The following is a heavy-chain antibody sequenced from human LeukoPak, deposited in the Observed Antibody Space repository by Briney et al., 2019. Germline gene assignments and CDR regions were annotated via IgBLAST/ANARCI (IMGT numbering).Heavy chain of an antibody. D-gene: IGHD3-22*01. CDR2: IQYAGNNK. CDR3: ARGIPLSGYYKSLDY. CDR1: GFSFCDYG. V-gene: IGHV3-30*02. J-gene: IGHJ4*02. Sequence: GGSLRLSCATSGFSFCDYGMHWVRQAPGKGLEWVAFIQYAGNNKKYADSVKGRFTISRDNSKNTLYVEMNSLRIEDTAVYYCARGIPLSGYYKSLDYWGQGTLVAVSS.